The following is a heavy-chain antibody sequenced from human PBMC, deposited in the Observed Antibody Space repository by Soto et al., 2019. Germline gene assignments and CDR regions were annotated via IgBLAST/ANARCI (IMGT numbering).Heavy chain of an antibody. Sequence: PGGSLRLSCAASGFTFSSYAMSWVRQAPGKGLEWLSHISPKSTYRNYADSVKGRFTISRDNTKSSLFLQMNSLGVEDTAVYYCARGGGGGLFEHWGQGVLVTVS. J-gene: IGHJ4*02. CDR1: GFTFSSYA. CDR2: ISPKSTYR. V-gene: IGHV3-21*05. D-gene: IGHD2-21*01. CDR3: ARGGGGGLFEH.